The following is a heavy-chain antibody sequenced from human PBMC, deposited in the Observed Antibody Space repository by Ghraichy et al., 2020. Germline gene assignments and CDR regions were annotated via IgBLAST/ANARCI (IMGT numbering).Heavy chain of an antibody. CDR2: IWYDGSNK. V-gene: IGHV3-33*08. CDR1: GFTFSSYG. D-gene: IGHD3-22*01. J-gene: IGHJ6*02. Sequence: GGSLRLSCAASGFTFSSYGMHWVRQAPGKGLEWVAVIWYDGSNKYYADSVKGRFTISRDNSKNTLYLQMNSLRAEDTAVYYCARDNSPGGISWWLSSYYGMDVWGQGTTVTVSS. CDR3: ARDNSPGGISWWLSSYYGMDV.